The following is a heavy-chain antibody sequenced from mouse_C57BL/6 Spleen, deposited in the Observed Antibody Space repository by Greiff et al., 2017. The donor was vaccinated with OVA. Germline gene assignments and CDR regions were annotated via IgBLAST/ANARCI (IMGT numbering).Heavy chain of an antibody. CDR2: ISSGSSTI. V-gene: IGHV5-17*01. CDR3: ARNPKVYYYGSSGFYFDY. D-gene: IGHD1-1*01. CDR1: GFTFSDYG. J-gene: IGHJ2*01. Sequence: EVKVVESGGGLVKPGGSLKLSCAASGFTFSDYGMHWVRQAPEKGLEWVAYISSGSSTIYYADTVKGRFTISRDNAKNTLFLQMTSLRSEDTAMYYCARNPKVYYYGSSGFYFDYWGQGTTLTVSS.